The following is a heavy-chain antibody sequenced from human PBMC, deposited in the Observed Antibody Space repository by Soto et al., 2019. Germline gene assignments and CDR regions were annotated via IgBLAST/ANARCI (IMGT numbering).Heavy chain of an antibody. J-gene: IGHJ5*02. V-gene: IGHV3-13*01. CDR1: GFTFSAFD. CDR2: IGTLHDA. D-gene: IGHD2-8*02. Sequence: EVQLVESGGGLVEPGGSLRLSCAASGFTFSAFDMHWVRQATGKGLEWVAAIGTLHDAYYPDSVKGRFTISRENAKNSLYLQMNGRRAGDPAVYYCAKQASYWHGGGGWFDPWGQGTLVTVSS. CDR3: AKQASYWHGGGGWFDP.